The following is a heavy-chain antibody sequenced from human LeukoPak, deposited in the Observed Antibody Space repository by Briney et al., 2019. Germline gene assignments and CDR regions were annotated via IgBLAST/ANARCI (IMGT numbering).Heavy chain of an antibody. Sequence: SETLSLTCAVSGGPFSGYFWSWIRQSSGKGLEWIGEIHNSGTTNYNPSLKSRVTISVDTSKNQFSLKLSSVTAADTAVYYCASSVGAITRQAFDIWGQGTMVTVSS. CDR3: ASSVGAITRQAFDI. V-gene: IGHV4-34*01. CDR2: IHNSGTT. CDR1: GGPFSGYF. D-gene: IGHD1-26*01. J-gene: IGHJ3*02.